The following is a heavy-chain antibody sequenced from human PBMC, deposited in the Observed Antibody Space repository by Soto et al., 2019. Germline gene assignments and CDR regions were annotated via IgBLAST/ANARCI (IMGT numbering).Heavy chain of an antibody. D-gene: IGHD2-2*01. J-gene: IGHJ4*02. CDR3: AREDSIITPAVSHF. Sequence: GGSLRLSCVVSGFTFNNYGINWVRQAPGKGLEWVSTVSKSDYTYYSDSVKGRFTISRDNAKNTVSLQMNTLRAEDTAVYYCAREDSIITPAVSHFWGQATMVTV. CDR2: VSKSDYT. CDR1: GFTFNNYG. V-gene: IGHV3-21*04.